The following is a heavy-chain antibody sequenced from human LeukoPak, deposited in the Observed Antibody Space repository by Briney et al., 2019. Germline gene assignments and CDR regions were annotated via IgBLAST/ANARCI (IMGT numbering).Heavy chain of an antibody. CDR1: GFTFSSYA. J-gene: IGHJ4*02. Sequence: PGGSLRLSCAASGFTFSSYAMSWVRQAPGKGLEWVSAISGSGGSTYYADSVKGRFTISRDNSKNTLYLQMNSLRVEGTAVYYCAKDGYSYGWYFDYWGRGTLVTVSS. V-gene: IGHV3-23*01. CDR2: ISGSGGST. CDR3: AKDGYSYGWYFDY. D-gene: IGHD5-18*01.